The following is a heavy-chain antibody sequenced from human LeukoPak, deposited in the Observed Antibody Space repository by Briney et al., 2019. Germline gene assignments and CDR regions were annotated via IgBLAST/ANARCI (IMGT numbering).Heavy chain of an antibody. CDR3: GRGRKICSGSTCYSDPPLDY. Sequence: ASVQVSCRASGYTFTGYYMHWVRQAPGQGLEWMGWINPNSGGTNYAQKFQGRVTMTRDTSISTAYMELSGLISDDTAVYYCGRGRKICSGSTCYSDPPLDYWGQGTLVTVSS. J-gene: IGHJ4*02. CDR1: GYTFTGYY. D-gene: IGHD2-15*01. CDR2: INPNSGGT. V-gene: IGHV1-2*02.